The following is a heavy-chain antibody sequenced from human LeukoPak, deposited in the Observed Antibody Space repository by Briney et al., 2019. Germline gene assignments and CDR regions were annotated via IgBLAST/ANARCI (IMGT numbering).Heavy chain of an antibody. V-gene: IGHV1-69*04. CDR3: ARSAGYSSGSFDY. CDR2: IIPILGIA. D-gene: IGHD6-19*01. CDR1: GYTFTSYG. J-gene: IGHJ4*02. Sequence: SVTVSCKASGYTFTSYGISWVRQAPGQGLEWMGRIIPILGIANYAQKFQGRVTITADKSTSTAYMELSSLRSEDTAVYYCARSAGYSSGSFDYWGQGTLVTVSS.